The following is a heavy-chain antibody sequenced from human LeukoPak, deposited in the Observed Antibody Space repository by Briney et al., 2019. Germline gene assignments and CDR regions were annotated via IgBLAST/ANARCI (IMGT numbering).Heavy chain of an antibody. Sequence: SETLSLTCTVSGGSISSYYWSWLRQPPGKGLEWLGYIYYSGSTNYNPSLKSRVTISVDTSKNQFSLKLSSVTAADTAVYYCARWPYSKNRWFDPWGQGTLVTVSS. V-gene: IGHV4-59*01. D-gene: IGHD4-11*01. J-gene: IGHJ5*02. CDR1: GGSISSYY. CDR2: IYYSGST. CDR3: ARWPYSKNRWFDP.